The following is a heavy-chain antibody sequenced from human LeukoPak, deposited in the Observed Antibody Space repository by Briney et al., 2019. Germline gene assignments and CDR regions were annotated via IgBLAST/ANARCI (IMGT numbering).Heavy chain of an antibody. Sequence: PGGSLRLSCAASGFTFSDYYMSWIRQAPGKGLEWVSYISRSGCSIYYEDSVKGRFTISRDNAKNSLYLQMNSLRAEDTAVYYCARGVSISSSWYNDIWAKGQWSPSL. CDR1: GFTFSDYY. CDR3: ARGVSISSSWYNDI. J-gene: IGHJ3*02. D-gene: IGHD6-13*01. V-gene: IGHV3-11*01. CDR2: ISRSGCSI.